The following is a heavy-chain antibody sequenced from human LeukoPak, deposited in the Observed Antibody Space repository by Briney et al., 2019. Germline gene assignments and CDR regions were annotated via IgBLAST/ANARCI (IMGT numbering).Heavy chain of an antibody. D-gene: IGHD2-2*02. CDR1: GYTFTSYD. J-gene: IGHJ3*02. V-gene: IGHV1-8*01. CDR2: MNPNSGNT. CDR3: ARDSDIVVVPAAISDAFDI. Sequence: ASVKVSCKASGYTFTSYDINWVRQATGQGLEWMGWMNPNSGNTGYAQKFQGRVTMTRNTSISTAYMELSSLRSEDTAVYYCARDSDIVVVPAAISDAFDIWGQGTMVTVSS.